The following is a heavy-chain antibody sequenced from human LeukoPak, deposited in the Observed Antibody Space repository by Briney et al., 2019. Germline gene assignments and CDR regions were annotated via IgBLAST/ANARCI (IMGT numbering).Heavy chain of an antibody. CDR1: GGSISSYY. CDR3: ARHGGSYSSGPFDY. CDR2: IYYSGST. V-gene: IGHV4-59*01. J-gene: IGHJ4*02. Sequence: SETLSLTCTVSGGSISSYYWSWIRQPPGKGLEWIGYIYYSGSTNYNPSLKSRVTISVDTSKNQFSLKLSSVTAADTAVYYCARHGGSYSSGPFDYWGQGTLVTVSS. D-gene: IGHD1-26*01.